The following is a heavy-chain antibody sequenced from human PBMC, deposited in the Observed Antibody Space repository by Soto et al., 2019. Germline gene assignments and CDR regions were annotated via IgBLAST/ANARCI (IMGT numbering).Heavy chain of an antibody. D-gene: IGHD3-10*01. V-gene: IGHV3-23*01. CDR3: AKDGWFGELPQYYWFDP. CDR2: ISGSGGST. CDR1: GFTFSSYA. J-gene: IGHJ5*02. Sequence: GGSLRLSCAASGFTFSSYAMSWVRQAPGKGLEWVSAISGSGGSTYYADSVKGWFTISRDNSKNTLYLQMNSLRAEDTAVYYCAKDGWFGELPQYYWFDPWGQGTLVTVSS.